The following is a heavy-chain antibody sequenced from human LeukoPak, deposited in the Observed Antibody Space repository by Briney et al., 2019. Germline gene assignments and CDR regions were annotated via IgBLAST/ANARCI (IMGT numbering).Heavy chain of an antibody. CDR2: ICPDGTVT. CDR1: GFTFSTYC. J-gene: IGHJ4*02. V-gene: IGHV3-74*01. CDR3: VRDFRSADY. Sequence: GGSLRLSCAASGFTFSTYCVHWVRQAPGKGPMWVSRICPDGTVTNYADSVKARFIISRDNARNTVYLQMNSLRVEDTAVYYCVRDFRSADYWGQGTLVTVSP.